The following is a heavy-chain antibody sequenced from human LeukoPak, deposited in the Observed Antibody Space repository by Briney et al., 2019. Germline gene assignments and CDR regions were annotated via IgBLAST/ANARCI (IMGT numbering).Heavy chain of an antibody. CDR2: ISTYNANT. CDR1: GYTFTTDG. V-gene: IGHV1-18*01. CDR3: ARVISSSWYHHDH. J-gene: IGHJ4*02. D-gene: IGHD6-13*01. Sequence: ASVKVSCKTSGYTFTTDGISWVRQALGQGLEWMGWISTYNANTNYARKFQGRVAMTTDTSTSTAYMELRSLRFDDTAFYYCARVISSSWYHHDHWGQGTLVTVSS.